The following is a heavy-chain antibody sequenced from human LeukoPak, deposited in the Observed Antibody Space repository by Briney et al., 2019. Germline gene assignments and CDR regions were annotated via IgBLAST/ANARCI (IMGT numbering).Heavy chain of an antibody. D-gene: IGHD3-3*01. V-gene: IGHV4-39*07. J-gene: IGHJ4*02. CDR2: IYYSGST. Sequence: SETLSLTCTVSGGSISSSSYYWGWIRQPPGKGLEWIGSIYYSGSTNYNPSLKSRVTMSVDTSKNQFSLKLSSVTAADTAVYYCARERYDFWSGSVPFDYWGQGTLVTVSS. CDR1: GGSISSSSYY. CDR3: ARERYDFWSGSVPFDY.